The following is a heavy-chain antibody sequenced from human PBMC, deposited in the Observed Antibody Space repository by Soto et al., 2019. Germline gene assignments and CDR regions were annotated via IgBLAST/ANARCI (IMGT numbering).Heavy chain of an antibody. J-gene: IGHJ4*02. CDR2: ISGSGGST. V-gene: IGHV3-23*01. CDR3: AKEVSLGSTVDLGY. Sequence: GWSLRLSCAASGFTFIIFAMSWVRQSPGKGLEWVSTISGSGGSTYYADAVKGRFTISRDNSMGTLYLQMKSLRVEDTAIYYCAKEVSLGSTVDLGYWGQGALVTVSS. CDR1: GFTFIIFA. D-gene: IGHD7-27*01.